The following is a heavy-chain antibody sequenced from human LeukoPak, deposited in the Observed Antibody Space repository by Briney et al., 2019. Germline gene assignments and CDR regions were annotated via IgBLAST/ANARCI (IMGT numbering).Heavy chain of an antibody. CDR3: ARQGRLTTFDY. CDR2: IYYSGST. J-gene: IGHJ4*02. CDR1: GGSISSSRYY. D-gene: IGHD4-11*01. Sequence: SETLSLTRTVYGGSISSSRYYWGWIRQPPGKGLEWIGSIYYSGSTYYNPSLKSRVTISVDTSKNQFSLKLSSVTAADTAVYYCARQGRLTTFDYWGQGTLVTVSS. V-gene: IGHV4-39*01.